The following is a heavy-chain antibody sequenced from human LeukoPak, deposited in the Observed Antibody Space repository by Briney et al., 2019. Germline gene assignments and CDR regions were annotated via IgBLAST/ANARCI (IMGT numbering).Heavy chain of an antibody. D-gene: IGHD2-15*01. CDR3: ASGYCSGGSCYAIDY. CDR1: GGSISSGGYS. J-gene: IGHJ4*02. V-gene: IGHV4-30-2*01. CDR2: IYHSGST. Sequence: SETLSLTCAVSGGSISSGGYSWSWIRQPPGKGLEWIGYIYHSGSTYYNPSLKSRVTIPVDRSKNQFSLKLSSVTAADTAVYYCASGYCSGGSCYAIDYWGQGTLVTVSS.